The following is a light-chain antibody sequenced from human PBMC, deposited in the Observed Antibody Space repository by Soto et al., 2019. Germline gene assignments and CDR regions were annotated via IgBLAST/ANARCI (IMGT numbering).Light chain of an antibody. CDR3: LRYNAFSQT. V-gene: IGKV1-5*01. Sequence: DIQMTQSPSTLSASVGDRVTITCRASQSRNDWLAWYQQKPGKAPKVLLYDASSLQSGVPSRFSGSGSGTEFTLTIDSLQSDDVAIDYCLRYNAFSQTFGQGTKVEI. CDR2: DAS. J-gene: IGKJ1*01. CDR1: QSRNDW.